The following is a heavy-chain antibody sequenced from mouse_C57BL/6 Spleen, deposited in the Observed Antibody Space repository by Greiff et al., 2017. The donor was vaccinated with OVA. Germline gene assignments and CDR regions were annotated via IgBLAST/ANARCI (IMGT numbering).Heavy chain of an antibody. CDR1: GFSLTSYG. D-gene: IGHD2-3*01. Sequence: QVQLKESGPGLVAPSQSLSITCTVSGFSLTSYGVHWVRQPPGKGLEWLVVIWSDGSTTYNSAPKSRLSHCKDNSKGQVILKMNSLQTADTALYYCCRQEGGYYAWFAYWGQGTLVTVSA. V-gene: IGHV2-6-1*01. CDR3: CRQEGGYYAWFAY. J-gene: IGHJ3*01. CDR2: IWSDGST.